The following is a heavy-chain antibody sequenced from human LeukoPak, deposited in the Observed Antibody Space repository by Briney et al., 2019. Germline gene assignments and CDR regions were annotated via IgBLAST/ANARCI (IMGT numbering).Heavy chain of an antibody. CDR1: GGTFSSYA. CDR2: IIPIFGTA. Sequence: SVKVSCKASGGTFSSYAISWVRQAPGQGLEWMGGIIPIFGTANYAQKFQGRVTITADESTSTAYMELSSLRSEDTAVYYCARFGLRFLEWPYPDYWGQGTLVTVSS. D-gene: IGHD3-3*01. V-gene: IGHV1-69*13. J-gene: IGHJ4*02. CDR3: ARFGLRFLEWPYPDY.